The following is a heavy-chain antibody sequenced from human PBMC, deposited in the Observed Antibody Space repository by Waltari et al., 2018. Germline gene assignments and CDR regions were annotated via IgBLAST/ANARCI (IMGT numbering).Heavy chain of an antibody. D-gene: IGHD2-21*02. J-gene: IGHJ4*02. CDR3: ARSQGMVTSPLDS. V-gene: IGHV4-30-4*01. CDR2: VTHTGSP. CDR1: GASMSSSNYY. Sequence: QIQLQESGPGLVKPSRTLFLTCTVSGASMSSSNYYWNWIRQSPGKGLEWIAYVTHTGSPYSNPSLTSRVTISLDTSKSLFSLRLSSVTAADTAVYFCARSQGMVTSPLDSWGQGTLVIVSS.